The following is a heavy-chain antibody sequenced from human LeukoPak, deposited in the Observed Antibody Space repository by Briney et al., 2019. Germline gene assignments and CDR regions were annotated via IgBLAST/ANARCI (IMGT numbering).Heavy chain of an antibody. Sequence: ASVKLSCKASGHTFTVYYLHWLRHAPGQGLELMGLIHPNSDGTHYAQNFQVRVTMTTDTSISTAYMDLSRLRCDDTAVYYCARSRTRKGFCGGDRCYPAVWWFDPWGQGTLVTVSS. CDR3: ARSRTRKGFCGGDRCYPAVWWFDP. V-gene: IGHV1-2*02. J-gene: IGHJ5*02. CDR2: IHPNSDGT. CDR1: GHTFTVYY. D-gene: IGHD2-15*01.